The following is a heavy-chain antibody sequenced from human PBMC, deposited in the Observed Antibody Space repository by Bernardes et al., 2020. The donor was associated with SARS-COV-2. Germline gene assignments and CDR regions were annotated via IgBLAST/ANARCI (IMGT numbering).Heavy chain of an antibody. CDR2: ISNSGDNR. D-gene: IGHD5-18*01. V-gene: IGHV3-23*01. J-gene: IGHJ2*01. Sequence: GGSLRLSCAASGFTFSTYAMSWVRQAPGKGLEWVSAISNSGDNRLYADSVKGRFTFSRDNSKNALYLQMNSLRAEDTAVYYCARDNTANVPYWYFDVWGRGTLVTVSS. CDR3: ARDNTANVPYWYFDV. CDR1: GFTFSTYA.